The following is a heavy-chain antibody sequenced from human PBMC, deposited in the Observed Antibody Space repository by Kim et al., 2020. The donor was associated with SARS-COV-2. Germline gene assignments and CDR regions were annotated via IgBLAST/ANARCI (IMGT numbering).Heavy chain of an antibody. Sequence: GGSLRLSCAASGFTFSSYWMSWVRQAPGKGLEWVANIKQDGSEKYYVDSVKGRFTISRDNAKNSLYLQMNSLRAEDTAVYYCATTVIPHSMFPLVDYWGQGTLVTVSS. CDR1: GFTFSSYW. CDR2: IKQDGSEK. CDR3: ATTVIPHSMFPLVDY. J-gene: IGHJ4*02. D-gene: IGHD3-10*02. V-gene: IGHV3-7*01.